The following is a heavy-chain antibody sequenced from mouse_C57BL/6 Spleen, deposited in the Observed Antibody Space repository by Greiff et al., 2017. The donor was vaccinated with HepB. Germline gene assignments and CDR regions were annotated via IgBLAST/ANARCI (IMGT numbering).Heavy chain of an antibody. Sequence: VKLVESGPELVKPGASVKLSCKASGYTFTSYDINWVKQRPGQGLEWIGWIYPRDGSTKYNEKFKGKATLTVDTSSSTAYMELHSLTSEDSAVYFCAREITTVVATRAYWGQGTLVTVSA. J-gene: IGHJ3*01. CDR1: GYTFTSYD. CDR3: AREITTVVATRAY. V-gene: IGHV1-85*01. CDR2: IYPRDGST. D-gene: IGHD1-1*01.